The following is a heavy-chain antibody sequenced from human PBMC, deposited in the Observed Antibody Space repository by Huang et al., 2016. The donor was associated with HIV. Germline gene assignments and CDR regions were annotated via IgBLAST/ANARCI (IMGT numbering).Heavy chain of an antibody. J-gene: IGHJ4*02. V-gene: IGHV1-69*13. CDR3: ARAALVNNQYFDY. Sequence: VHLIQSGAEVKKTGSSVRVSCRASEGTVISYSIGWMRKAPGQGREWMGGSIPIFGKRTYAKKFQGRVESAADAATSTAYMDLNSLRSEDTAVYYCARAALVNNQYFDYWGQGTLVTVSS. CDR2: SIPIFGKR. D-gene: IGHD5-18*01. CDR1: EGTVISYS.